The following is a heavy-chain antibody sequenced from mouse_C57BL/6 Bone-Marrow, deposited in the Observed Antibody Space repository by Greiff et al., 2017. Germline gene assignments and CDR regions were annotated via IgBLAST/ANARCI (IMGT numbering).Heavy chain of an antibody. CDR3: ARRGFITTVPYWYFDV. V-gene: IGHV1-69*01. CDR1: GYTFTSYW. Sequence: QVQLQQPGAELVMPGASVKLSCKASGYTFTSYWMHWVKQRPGQGLEWIGEIDPSDSYTNYNQKFKGKSTLTVDKSSSTAYMQLSSLTSEDSEVYYCARRGFITTVPYWYFDVWGTGTTVTVSS. D-gene: IGHD1-1*01. CDR2: IDPSDSYT. J-gene: IGHJ1*03.